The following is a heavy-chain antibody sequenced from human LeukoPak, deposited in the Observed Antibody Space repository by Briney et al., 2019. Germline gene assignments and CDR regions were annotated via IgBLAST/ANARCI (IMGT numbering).Heavy chain of an antibody. CDR1: GFTFNSYS. CDR2: ISNGGTT. J-gene: IGHJ4*02. V-gene: IGHV3-23*01. CDR3: AKEARQCGPDCFSLLDC. D-gene: IGHD2-21*02. Sequence: GGSLRLSCVASGFTFNSYSMSWVRQAAGTGLEWVSLISNGGTTYYADSVKGRFTIFRDISENTLYLQMNSLRAEDTAVYYCAKEARQCGPDCFSLLDCWGQGTLVTVSS.